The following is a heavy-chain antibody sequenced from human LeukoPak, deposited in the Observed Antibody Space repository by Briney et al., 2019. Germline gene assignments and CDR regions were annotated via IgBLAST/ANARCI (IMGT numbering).Heavy chain of an antibody. D-gene: IGHD6-19*01. CDR2: FDPEDGET. CDR3: AIILQRVAVADNFDY. Sequence: VTVSCKVSGYTLTELSMHWVRQAPGKGLEWMGGFDPEDGETIYAQKFQGRVTMTEDTSTDTAYMGLSSLRSEDTAVYYCAIILQRVAVADNFDYWGQGTLVTVSS. V-gene: IGHV1-24*01. J-gene: IGHJ4*02. CDR1: GYTLTELS.